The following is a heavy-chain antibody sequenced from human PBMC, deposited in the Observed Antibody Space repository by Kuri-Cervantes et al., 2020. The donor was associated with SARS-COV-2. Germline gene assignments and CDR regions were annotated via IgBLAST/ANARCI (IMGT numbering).Heavy chain of an antibody. J-gene: IGHJ5*02. CDR2: IYYSGST. V-gene: IGHV4-59*11. CDR3: TSISSTSWSSGLDP. CDR1: GGSINSHY. D-gene: IGHD2-2*01. Sequence: SETLSLTRTVSGGSINSHYWSWIRQPPGKVLEWIGYIYYSGSTNYNPSLKSRVTMSVDTSKNQFSLKLSSVTAADTAVYYCTSISSTSWSSGLDPWGQGTMVTVSS.